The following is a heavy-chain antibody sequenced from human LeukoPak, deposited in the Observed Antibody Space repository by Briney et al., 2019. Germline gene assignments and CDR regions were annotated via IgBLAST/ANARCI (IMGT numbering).Heavy chain of an antibody. Sequence: GGSLRLSCAASGFTFSSYSMNWIRQAPGKGLEWVSSISTSSCISYANSVKGRFTISRDNAKTALYLQMNSLRAEDTAVYYCARAPLAVAGYFYYYMDVWGKGTTVTVSS. CDR3: ARAPLAVAGYFYYYMDV. D-gene: IGHD6-19*01. CDR2: ISTSSCI. CDR1: GFTFSSYS. J-gene: IGHJ6*03. V-gene: IGHV3-21*01.